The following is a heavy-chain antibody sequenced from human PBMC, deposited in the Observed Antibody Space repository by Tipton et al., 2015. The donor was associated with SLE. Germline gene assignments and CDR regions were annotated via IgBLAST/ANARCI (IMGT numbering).Heavy chain of an antibody. Sequence: GSLRLSCAASGFTFSSYEMNWVRQAPGKGLEWVSYISSGGSTIYYADSVKGRFTISRENAKNSLYLQMNSLRAEDTAVYYCAREVSSVVRGVIRYWGQGTLVTVSS. CDR3: AREVSSVVRGVIRY. CDR1: GFTFSSYE. CDR2: ISSGGSTI. V-gene: IGHV3-48*03. J-gene: IGHJ4*02. D-gene: IGHD3-10*01.